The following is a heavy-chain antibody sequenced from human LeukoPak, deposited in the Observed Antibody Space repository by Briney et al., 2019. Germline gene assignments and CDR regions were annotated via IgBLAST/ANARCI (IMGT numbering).Heavy chain of an antibody. CDR1: GYSIRNGDY. J-gene: IGHJ4*02. D-gene: IGHD6-6*01. CDR3: ARNSSSGFFDY. CDR2: MYNSVGI. V-gene: IGHV4-38-2*01. Sequence: SETLSLTCVVSGYSIRNGDYWGWIRQSPRKGLEWIASMYNSVGIHYNPSLKSRVTILVDTSKNEFSLKMRSVTAADTAVYYCARNSSSGFFDYWGQGTLATVSS.